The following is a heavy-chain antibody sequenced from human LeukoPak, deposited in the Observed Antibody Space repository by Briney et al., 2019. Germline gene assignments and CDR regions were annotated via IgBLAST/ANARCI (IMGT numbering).Heavy chain of an antibody. CDR2: INPNSGGT. D-gene: IGHD1-26*01. CDR3: ARPWEITMSERSYNWFDS. Sequence: ASVKVSCKASGYTFTAYYIHWVRQAPGQGLKWMGRINPNSGGTNYAQKFQGRVTVTRDTSISTAYMELSRLRSDDTAVYFCARPWEITMSERSYNWFDSWGQGTLVTVSS. J-gene: IGHJ5*01. V-gene: IGHV1-2*02. CDR1: GYTFTAYY.